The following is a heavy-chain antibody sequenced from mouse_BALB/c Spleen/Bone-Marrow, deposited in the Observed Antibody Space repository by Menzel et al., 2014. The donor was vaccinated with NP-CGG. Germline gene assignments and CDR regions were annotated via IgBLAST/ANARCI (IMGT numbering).Heavy chain of an antibody. CDR2: ISSGGSYT. CDR1: GFTFSSYA. J-gene: IGHJ4*01. D-gene: IGHD2-4*01. CDR3: AREGLRRRAAMDY. V-gene: IGHV5-9-4*01. Sequence: EVMLVESGGGLVKPGGSLKLSCAASGFTFSSYAMSWVRQSPEKRLEWVAEISSGGSYTYYPDTVTGRFTISRDNAKNTLYLEMSSLRSEDTAMYYCAREGLRRRAAMDYRGQGTSVTVSS.